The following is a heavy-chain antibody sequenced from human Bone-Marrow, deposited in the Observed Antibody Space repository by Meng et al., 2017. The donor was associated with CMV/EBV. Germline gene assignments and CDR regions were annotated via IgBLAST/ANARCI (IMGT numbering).Heavy chain of an antibody. CDR3: ARARSYGMDV. V-gene: IGHV3-11*04. CDR1: GFTFSDYY. Sequence: GESLKISCAASGFTFSDYYMSWIRQAPGKGLEWVSYISSSGSTIYYADSVKGRFTISRDNAKNSLYLQMNSLRAEDTAVYYCARARSYGMDVWGQGTTVTISS. CDR2: ISSSGSTI. J-gene: IGHJ6*02.